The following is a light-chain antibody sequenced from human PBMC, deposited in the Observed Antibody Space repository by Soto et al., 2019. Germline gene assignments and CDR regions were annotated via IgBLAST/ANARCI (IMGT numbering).Light chain of an antibody. CDR3: MQALQTPYT. CDR1: QSLLHSNGNNF. CDR2: LGS. V-gene: IGKV2-28*01. Sequence: DIVMTQSPLSLPVSPGEPASISCRSSQSLLHSNGNNFFDWYLQKPGQSPQLLIYLGSNRASGVPDRFSGTESGTDCTLKISRVEAEDVGVYYCMQALQTPYTFGQGTKLEIK. J-gene: IGKJ2*01.